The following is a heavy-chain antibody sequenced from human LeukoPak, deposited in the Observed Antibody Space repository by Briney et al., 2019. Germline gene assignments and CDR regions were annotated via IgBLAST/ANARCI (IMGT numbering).Heavy chain of an antibody. CDR1: GGSFSGYY. CDR3: ARGLAYYDFPPFDY. Sequence: SETLSLTCAVYGGSFSGYYWSWIRQPPGKGLEWIGEINHSGSTNYNPSLKSRVTISVDTSKNQFSLKLSSVTAADTAVYYCARGLAYYDFPPFDYWGQGTLVTVSS. CDR2: INHSGST. D-gene: IGHD3-3*01. V-gene: IGHV4-34*01. J-gene: IGHJ4*02.